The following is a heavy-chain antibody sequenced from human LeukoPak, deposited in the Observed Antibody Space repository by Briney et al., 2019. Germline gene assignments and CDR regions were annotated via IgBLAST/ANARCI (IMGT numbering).Heavy chain of an antibody. J-gene: IGHJ4*02. D-gene: IGHD2-2*01. CDR2: IIPVADIR. Sequence: ASVKVSCKASGGTFSNYGVSWVRQAPGQGLQWMGRIIPVADIRNYEQKFQGRVTITADESTSTVFLEVNSLRFDDTAVYYCAREDQGDGPICGDFEDWGQGTLVTVSS. CDR3: AREDQGDGPICGDFED. CDR1: GGTFSNYG. V-gene: IGHV1-69*04.